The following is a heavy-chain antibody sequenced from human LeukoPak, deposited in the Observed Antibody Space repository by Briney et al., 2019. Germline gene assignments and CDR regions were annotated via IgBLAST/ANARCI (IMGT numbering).Heavy chain of an antibody. CDR1: GFTFSSYS. J-gene: IGHJ4*02. CDR2: ISSTSSFI. CDR3: ARDRGAAVAWFVNY. V-gene: IGHV3-21*01. D-gene: IGHD6-19*01. Sequence: AGGSLRLSCAASGFTFSSYSMNWVRQAPGKGLEWVSSISSTSSFIYYANSVKGRFTISRDNAKNSLYLQMSSLRAEDTAVYYCARDRGAAVAWFVNYWGQGTLVTVSS.